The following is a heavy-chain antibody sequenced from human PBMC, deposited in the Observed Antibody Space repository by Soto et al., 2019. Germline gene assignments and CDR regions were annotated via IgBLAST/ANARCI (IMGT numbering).Heavy chain of an antibody. Sequence: SETLSLTCTVSGGSISSSSYYWGWIRQPPGKGLEWIGSIYYSGSTYYNPSLKSRVTISVDTSKNQFSLKLSSVTAADTAVYHCAPFDWLTHYWGQGTLVTVSS. V-gene: IGHV4-39*01. D-gene: IGHD3-9*01. J-gene: IGHJ4*02. CDR3: APFDWLTHY. CDR1: GGSISSSSYY. CDR2: IYYSGST.